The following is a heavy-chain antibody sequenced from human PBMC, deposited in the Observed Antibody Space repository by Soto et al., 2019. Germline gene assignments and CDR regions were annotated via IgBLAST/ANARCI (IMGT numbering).Heavy chain of an antibody. CDR2: ISSSGTTI. D-gene: IGHD3-9*01. V-gene: IGHV3-48*02. CDR3: ARESRYYDIPTGDYYFGMEV. CDR1: GFTFTNYN. Sequence: EVQLVESGGGLVQPGGSLRLSCAASGFTFTNYNMNWVRQAPGEGLEWVSYISSSGTTIYYADSVRGRFTISSDNAKNSLYLQMNSLRDEDTAVYYCARESRYYDIPTGDYYFGMEVWGPGTTVTGSS. J-gene: IGHJ6*02.